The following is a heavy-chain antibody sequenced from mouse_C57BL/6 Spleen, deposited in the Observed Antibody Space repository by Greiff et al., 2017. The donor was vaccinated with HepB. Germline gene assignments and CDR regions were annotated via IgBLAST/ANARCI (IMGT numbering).Heavy chain of an antibody. CDR1: GYTFTSYW. CDR3: ARGIITTAYYFDY. CDR2: IDPSDSYT. V-gene: IGHV1-50*01. D-gene: IGHD1-1*01. J-gene: IGHJ2*01. Sequence: VQLQQSGAELVKPGASVKLSCKASGYTFTSYWMQWVKQRPGQGLEWIGEIDPSDSYTNYNQKFKGKATLTVDTSYSTAYMQLSSLTSEDSAVYYGARGIITTAYYFDYWGQGTTLTVSS.